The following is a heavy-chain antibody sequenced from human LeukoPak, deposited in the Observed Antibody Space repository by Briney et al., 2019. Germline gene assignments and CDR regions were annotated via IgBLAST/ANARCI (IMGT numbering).Heavy chain of an antibody. CDR1: GFTFSSYW. Sequence: GGSLRLSCAASGFTFSSYWIHWVRQAPGKGLVWVSRINSDGSSTSYADSVKGRFTISRDNAKNTLYLQMNSLRAEDTAVYYCARSGIAAAGTVYWGQGTLVTVSS. D-gene: IGHD6-13*01. CDR3: ARSGIAAAGTVY. J-gene: IGHJ4*02. CDR2: INSDGSST. V-gene: IGHV3-74*01.